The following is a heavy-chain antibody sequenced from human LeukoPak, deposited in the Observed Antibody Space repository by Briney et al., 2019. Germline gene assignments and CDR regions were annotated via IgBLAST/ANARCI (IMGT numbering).Heavy chain of an antibody. CDR2: IYTSGST. V-gene: IGHV4-4*07. D-gene: IGHD2-2*01. CDR3: ARRRGVCQGRYCSSTSASFGY. CDR1: GGSISSYY. J-gene: IGHJ4*02. Sequence: PSETLSLTCTVSGGSISSYYWSWIRQPAGKGLEWIGRIYTSGSTNYNPSLKSRVTMSVDASKNQFSLKLSSVTAADTAVYYCARRRGVCQGRYCSSTSASFGYWGQGTLVTVSS.